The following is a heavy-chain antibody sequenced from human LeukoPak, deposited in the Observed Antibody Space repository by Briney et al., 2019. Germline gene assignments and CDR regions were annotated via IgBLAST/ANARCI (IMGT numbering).Heavy chain of an antibody. Sequence: GASVKVSCKASGYTFTGYYMHWVRQAPGQGLEGMGWINPNSGGTNYAQKFQGWVTMTRDTSISTAYMELSRLRSDDTAVYYCARGRLAVAGALDAFDIWGQGTMVTVSS. CDR2: INPNSGGT. V-gene: IGHV1-2*04. CDR1: GYTFTGYY. D-gene: IGHD6-19*01. J-gene: IGHJ3*02. CDR3: ARGRLAVAGALDAFDI.